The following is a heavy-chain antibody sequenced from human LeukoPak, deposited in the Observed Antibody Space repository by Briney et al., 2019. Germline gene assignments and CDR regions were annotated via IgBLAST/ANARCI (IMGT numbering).Heavy chain of an antibody. V-gene: IGHV3-23*01. CDR2: ISGSGGST. D-gene: IGHD4-17*01. CDR3: AMGGLAVTTVKGGY. CDR1: GFTFSSYA. J-gene: IGHJ4*02. Sequence: GGSLRLSCAASGFTFSSYAMSWVRQAPGKGLEWVSAISGSGGSTYYADSVKGRFTISRDNSKNTLYLQMNSLRAEDTAVYYCAMGGLAVTTVKGGYWGQGTLVTLSS.